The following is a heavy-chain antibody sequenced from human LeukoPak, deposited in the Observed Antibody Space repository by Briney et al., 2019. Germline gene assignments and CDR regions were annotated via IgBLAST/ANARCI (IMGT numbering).Heavy chain of an antibody. CDR3: ARELLWFGTYYYGMDV. J-gene: IGHJ6*02. D-gene: IGHD3-10*01. Sequence: PSETLSLTCTVSGGSISSYYWSWIRQPAGKGLEWIGRIYTSGSTNYNPSLKSRVTMSVDTSKNQFSLKLSSVTAEDTAVYYCARELLWFGTYYYGMDVWGQGTTVTVSS. CDR2: IYTSGST. CDR1: GGSISSYY. V-gene: IGHV4-4*07.